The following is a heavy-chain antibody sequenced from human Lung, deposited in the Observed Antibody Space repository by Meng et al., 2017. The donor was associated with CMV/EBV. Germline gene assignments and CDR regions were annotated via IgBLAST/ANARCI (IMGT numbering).Heavy chain of an antibody. CDR1: DDSISSRSYY. D-gene: IGHD6-6*01. V-gene: IGHV4-39*07. Sequence: SETLSLXCPVSDDSISSRSYYWGWIRQPPGKGLEWIGSIYYSGSTYYNPSLKSRVTISVDTSKNQFSLKLSSVTAADTTVYYCARINIASRRAIDYWGQGXLVTVSS. CDR3: ARINIASRRAIDY. J-gene: IGHJ4*02. CDR2: IYYSGST.